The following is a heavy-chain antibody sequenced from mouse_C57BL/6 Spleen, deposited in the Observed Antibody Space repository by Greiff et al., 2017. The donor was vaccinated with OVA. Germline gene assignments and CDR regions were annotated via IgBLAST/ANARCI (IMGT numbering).Heavy chain of an antibody. CDR2: IYPGDGDT. V-gene: IGHV1-82*01. J-gene: IGHJ1*03. CDR3: ARHYEDWYFDV. CDR1: GYAFSSSW. Sequence: QVQLQQSGPELVKPGASVKISCKASGYAFSSSWMNWVKQRPGKGLEWIGRIYPGDGDTNYNGKFKGKATLTADKSSSTAYMQLSSLTSEDSAVYFCARHYEDWYFDVWGTGTTVTVSS. D-gene: IGHD1-1*01.